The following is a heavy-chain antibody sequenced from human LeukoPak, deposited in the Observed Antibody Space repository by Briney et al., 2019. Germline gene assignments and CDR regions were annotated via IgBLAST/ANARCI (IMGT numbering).Heavy chain of an antibody. CDR1: GFTFSSYS. CDR3: ARKDYGDYGTGWFDP. D-gene: IGHD4-17*01. V-gene: IGHV3-21*01. Sequence: PGGSLRLSCAASGFTFSSYSMNWVRRAPGKGLEWVSSISSSSSYIYYADSVKGRFTISRDNAKNSLYLQMNSLRAEDTAVYYCARKDYGDYGTGWFDPWGQGTLVTVSS. J-gene: IGHJ5*02. CDR2: ISSSSSYI.